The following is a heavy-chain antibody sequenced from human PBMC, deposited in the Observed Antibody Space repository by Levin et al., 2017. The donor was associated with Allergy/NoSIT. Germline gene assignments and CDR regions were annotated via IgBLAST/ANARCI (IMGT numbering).Heavy chain of an antibody. CDR3: ARGSWHDYGGNSGGDY. CDR1: GYTFTSYD. V-gene: IGHV1-8*01. J-gene: IGHJ4*02. CDR2: MNPNSGNT. Sequence: ASVKVSCKASGYTFTSYDINWVRQATGQGLEWMGWMNPNSGNTGYAQKFQGRVTMTRNTSISTAYMELSSLRSEDTAVYYCARGSWHDYGGNSGGDYWGQGTLVTVSS. D-gene: IGHD4-23*01.